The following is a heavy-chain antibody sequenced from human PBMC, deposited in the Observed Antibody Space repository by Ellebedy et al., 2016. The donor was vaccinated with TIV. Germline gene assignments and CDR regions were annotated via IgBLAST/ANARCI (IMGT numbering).Heavy chain of an antibody. V-gene: IGHV3-15*07. Sequence: GGSLRLSCAASGFTFSNAWMNWVRQAPGKGLEWVGRIKSKTDGGTTDYAAPVKGRFTISRDDSKNTLYLQMNSLKTEDTAVYYCTTERVLRESVTFDYWGQGTLVTVSS. CDR3: TTERVLRESVTFDY. D-gene: IGHD4-17*01. CDR2: IKSKTDGGTT. J-gene: IGHJ4*02. CDR1: GFTFSNAW.